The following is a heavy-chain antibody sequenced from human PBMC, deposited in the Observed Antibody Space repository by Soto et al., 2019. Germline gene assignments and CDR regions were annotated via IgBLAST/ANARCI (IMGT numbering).Heavy chain of an antibody. J-gene: IGHJ4*02. CDR3: AGGLDY. V-gene: IGHV3-23*01. Sequence: EVQLLESGGGLVQPGRSLRLSCAASGLTFSNYGMKWVRQAPGKGLEWVSGIDGTADSTYYADSVKGRFTISRDNSKNTLYLQMNSLRAEDTAIYYCAGGLDYWGQGTLVTVSS. CDR1: GLTFSNYG. CDR2: IDGTADST.